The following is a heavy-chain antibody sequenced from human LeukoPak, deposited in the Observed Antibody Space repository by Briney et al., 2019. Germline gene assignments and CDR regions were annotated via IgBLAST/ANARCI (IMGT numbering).Heavy chain of an antibody. CDR2: IYTSGST. V-gene: IGHV4-39*07. J-gene: IGHJ3*02. CDR3: ARDPLRIVRSYGSGAFDI. Sequence: PSETLSLTCTVSGGSISSSSYYWGWIRQPPGKGLEWIGRIYTSGSTNYNPSLKSRVTMSVDTSKNQFSLKLSSVTAADTAVYYCARDPLRIVRSYGSGAFDIWGQGTMVTVSS. D-gene: IGHD3-10*01. CDR1: GGSISSSSYY.